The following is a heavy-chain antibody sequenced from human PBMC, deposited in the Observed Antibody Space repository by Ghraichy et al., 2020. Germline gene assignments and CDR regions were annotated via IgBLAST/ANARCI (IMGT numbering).Heavy chain of an antibody. V-gene: IGHV4-59*01. CDR2: IYYSGST. D-gene: IGHD1-1*01. CDR3: ARGGPNWNDVNVLDY. CDR1: GGSISSYY. J-gene: IGHJ4*02. Sequence: SETLSLTCTVSGGSISSYYWSWIRQPPGKGLEWIGYIYYSGSTNYNPSLKSRVTISVDTSKNQFSLKLSSVTAADTAVYYCARGGPNWNDVNVLDYWGQGTLVTVSS.